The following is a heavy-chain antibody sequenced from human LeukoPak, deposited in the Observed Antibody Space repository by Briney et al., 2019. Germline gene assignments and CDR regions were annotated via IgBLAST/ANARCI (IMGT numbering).Heavy chain of an antibody. Sequence: GGSLRLSCAASGFTFSNFWMCWVRQAPGKGLEWVANINQDGSEKNYVDSVKGRFTISRDSAKNSLYLQMDSLRVEDTAIYYCARCSGWAFKNWGQGTLVTVSS. V-gene: IGHV3-7*01. CDR3: ARCSGWAFKN. CDR2: INQDGSEK. D-gene: IGHD6-19*01. J-gene: IGHJ4*02. CDR1: GFTFSNFW.